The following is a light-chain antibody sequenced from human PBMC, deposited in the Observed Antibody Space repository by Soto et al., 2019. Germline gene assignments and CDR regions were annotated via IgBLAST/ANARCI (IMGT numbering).Light chain of an antibody. Sequence: EIVMTQSPATLSVSPGKKATLSCRASQSVSSNLAWYQQKPGQAPRLLIYGASTSATGIPARFSGSGSGTEFTLTISSLQSEDFAVYYCQQYNNWPWTFGQGTKVDIK. J-gene: IGKJ1*01. CDR1: QSVSSN. CDR2: GAS. V-gene: IGKV3-15*01. CDR3: QQYNNWPWT.